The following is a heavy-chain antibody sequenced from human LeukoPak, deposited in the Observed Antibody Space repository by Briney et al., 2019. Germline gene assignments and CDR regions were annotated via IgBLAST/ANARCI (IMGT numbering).Heavy chain of an antibody. V-gene: IGHV3-21*01. Sequence: PGGSLRLSCAASGFTFSSYSMNWVRQAPGKGLEWVSSISSSSSYIYYADSVKGRFTISRDNAKNSLYLQMNSLRAEDTAVYYCAKLPQHYYDSSGYPTRFDYWGQGTLVTVSS. CDR3: AKLPQHYYDSSGYPTRFDY. J-gene: IGHJ4*02. CDR2: ISSSSSYI. CDR1: GFTFSSYS. D-gene: IGHD3-22*01.